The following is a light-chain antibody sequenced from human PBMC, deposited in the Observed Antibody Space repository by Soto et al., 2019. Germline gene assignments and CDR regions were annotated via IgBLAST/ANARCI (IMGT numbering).Light chain of an antibody. V-gene: IGKV3-11*01. CDR3: QQRGTT. J-gene: IGKJ5*01. Sequence: EIVLTQSPATLSLSPGARATLSCRASQNVNYYLTWSQQKPGQVPRLLIYEASNRATGIPARFSGSGSGTDFTLTISSLEPEEFAVYYCQQRGTTFGQGTRLEI. CDR1: QNVNYY. CDR2: EAS.